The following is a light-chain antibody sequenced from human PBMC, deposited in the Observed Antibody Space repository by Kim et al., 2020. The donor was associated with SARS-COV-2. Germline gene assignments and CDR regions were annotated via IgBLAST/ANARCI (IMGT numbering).Light chain of an antibody. CDR3: AAWDDSLSGLV. CDR1: SSNIGSNY. J-gene: IGLJ3*02. V-gene: IGLV1-47*01. CDR2: RNN. Sequence: QSVLTQPPSASGTPGQRVTISCSGSSSNIGSNYVYWYQQLPGTAPKLLIYRNNQRPSGVPDRCSGSKSGTSASLAISGLRSEDEADYYCAAWDDSLSGLVFGGGTQLTVL.